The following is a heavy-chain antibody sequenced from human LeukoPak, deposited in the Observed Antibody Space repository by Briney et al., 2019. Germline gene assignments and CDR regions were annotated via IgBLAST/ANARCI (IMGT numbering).Heavy chain of an antibody. CDR2: IISIFGTA. CDR1: GGTFSSYA. Sequence: ASVKVSCKASGGTFSSYAISWVRQAPGQGLEWMGGIISIFGTANYAQKFQGRVTITADESTSTAYMELSSLRSEDTAVYYCARDRQQVNYDFWSGYPRNYYYYGMDVWGQGTTVTVSS. CDR3: ARDRQQVNYDFWSGYPRNYYYYGMDV. J-gene: IGHJ6*02. D-gene: IGHD3-3*01. V-gene: IGHV1-69*13.